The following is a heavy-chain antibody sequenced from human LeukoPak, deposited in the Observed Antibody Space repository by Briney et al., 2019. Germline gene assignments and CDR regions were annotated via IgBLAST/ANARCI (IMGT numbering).Heavy chain of an antibody. D-gene: IGHD3-22*01. J-gene: IGHJ4*02. CDR1: GFTFNSFW. CDR2: INQDGSEK. V-gene: IGHV3-7*01. CDR3: ARDPRYYSDLYYFDY. Sequence: GGSLRLSCTASGFTFNSFWMSWVRQAPGKGLEWVANINQDGSEKYYVDSVKGRLTVSRDNAKNSLYLQMNSLRAEDTAVYYCARDPRYYSDLYYFDYWDQGSLVTVSS.